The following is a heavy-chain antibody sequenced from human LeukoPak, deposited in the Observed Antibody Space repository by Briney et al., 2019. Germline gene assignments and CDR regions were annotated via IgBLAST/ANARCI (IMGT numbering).Heavy chain of an antibody. CDR3: ARRPAGAHSISWFDP. J-gene: IGHJ5*02. D-gene: IGHD3-3*02. Sequence: PSETLSLTCTVSGGSISSRSYYWGWIRQPPGKGLEWIGSIYYSGSTYYNPSLKSRVTISVDTSKNQFSLKLSSVTAADTAVYYCARRPAGAHSISWFDPWGQGTLVTVSP. CDR2: IYYSGST. V-gene: IGHV4-39*01. CDR1: GGSISSRSYY.